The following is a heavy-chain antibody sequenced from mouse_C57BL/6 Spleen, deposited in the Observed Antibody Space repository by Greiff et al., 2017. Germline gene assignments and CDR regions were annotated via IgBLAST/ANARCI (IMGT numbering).Heavy chain of an antibody. D-gene: IGHD4-1*01. CDR3: ARNFRLGRGGYFDY. CDR1: GFSLTSYG. CDR2: IWSGGST. Sequence: VQLQQSGPGLVQPSQSLSITCTVSGFSLTSYGVHWVRQSPGKGLEWLGVIWSGGSTDWNAAFISRLSISKDNSKSQVFFKMNSLQADDTAIYYCARNFRLGRGGYFDYWGQGTTLTVSS. V-gene: IGHV2-2*01. J-gene: IGHJ2*01.